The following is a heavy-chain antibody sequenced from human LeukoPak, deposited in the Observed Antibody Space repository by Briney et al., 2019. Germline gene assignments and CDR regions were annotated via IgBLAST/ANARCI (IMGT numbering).Heavy chain of an antibody. V-gene: IGHV3-30*18. CDR3: AKVLAGYVDDMDV. Sequence: GRSLRLSCAASGFTFSSYGMHWVRQAPGKGLEWVAVISYDGSNKYYVDSVKGRFTISRDNSKNTLYLQMNSLRAEDTAVYYCAKVLAGYVDDMDVWGKGTTVTVSS. D-gene: IGHD5-12*01. J-gene: IGHJ6*03. CDR2: ISYDGSNK. CDR1: GFTFSSYG.